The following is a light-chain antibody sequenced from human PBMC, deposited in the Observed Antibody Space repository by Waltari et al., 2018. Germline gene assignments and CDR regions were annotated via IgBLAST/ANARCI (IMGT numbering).Light chain of an antibody. CDR1: SRDIGSSDL. CDR2: EVT. CDR3: YSYANGRV. V-gene: IGLV2-23*02. Sequence: QSAPTQPASVSGSPGQSITISCTGTSRDIGSSDLVSWYQQHPGKAPKLMIYEVTKRPSGVSTRFSGSKSGNTASLTISGLQADDEADYYCYSYANGRVFGGGTKLTVL. J-gene: IGLJ3*02.